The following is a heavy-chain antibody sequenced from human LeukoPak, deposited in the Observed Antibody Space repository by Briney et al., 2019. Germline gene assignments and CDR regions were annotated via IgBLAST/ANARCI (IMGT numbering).Heavy chain of an antibody. V-gene: IGHV3-64*04. CDR2: ISSSGDNT. Sequence: GGSLRLSCSASGLSFSSFAMHWVRQAPGKGLEYVSAISSSGDNTYYADSVNGRVTTSRDNSKNTLYLQMNSLRAEDTAVYYCATSASSSWFPYFFDYWGQGTLVTVSS. J-gene: IGHJ4*02. D-gene: IGHD6-13*01. CDR3: ATSASSSWFPYFFDY. CDR1: GLSFSSFA.